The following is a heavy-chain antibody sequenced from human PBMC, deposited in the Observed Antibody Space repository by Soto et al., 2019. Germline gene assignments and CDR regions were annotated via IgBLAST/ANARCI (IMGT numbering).Heavy chain of an antibody. CDR1: GYTFTDYY. CDR3: ARKLELRGSYYYYYDMDV. J-gene: IGHJ6*02. D-gene: IGHD1-7*01. Sequence: ASVKVSCKASGYTFTDYYMHWVRQAPGQGLEWMGWINPNSGGTNYAQKFQGRVTMTRDTSISTAYMELSRLRSDDAAVYYCARKLELRGSYYYYYDMDVWGQGTTVTVSS. CDR2: INPNSGGT. V-gene: IGHV1-2*02.